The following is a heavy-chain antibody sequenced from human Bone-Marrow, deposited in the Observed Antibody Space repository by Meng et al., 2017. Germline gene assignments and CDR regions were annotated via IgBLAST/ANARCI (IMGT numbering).Heavy chain of an antibody. V-gene: IGHV1-46*01. Sequence: ASAMVFCKASGYTFTSYYMHWVRQATGQGLEWMGIINPSGGSTSYAQKFQGRVTMTRDTSTSTVYTELSSMRSEDKAVYYCARELRCSSTSCYRGNYYYYGMNVWGQGTTVTVSS. J-gene: IGHJ6*02. CDR1: GYTFTSYY. CDR2: INPSGGST. D-gene: IGHD2-2*02. CDR3: ARELRCSSTSCYRGNYYYYGMNV.